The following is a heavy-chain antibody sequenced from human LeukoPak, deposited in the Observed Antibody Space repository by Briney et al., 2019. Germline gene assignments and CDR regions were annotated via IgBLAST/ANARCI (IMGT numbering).Heavy chain of an antibody. CDR3: AFSPFGTAPGHPWFDP. Sequence: SGPTLVKPTQTLTLTCTLSGFSLSASGVGVGWIRRPPGKALKWLATIYWNDDKRYSPSLKTRLAITQDTSTNQVVLTVTDVDPVDTATYSCAFSPFGTAPGHPWFDPWGQGFLVNVSS. V-gene: IGHV2-5*01. D-gene: IGHD1/OR15-1a*01. CDR1: GFSLSASGVG. CDR2: IYWNDDK. J-gene: IGHJ5*02.